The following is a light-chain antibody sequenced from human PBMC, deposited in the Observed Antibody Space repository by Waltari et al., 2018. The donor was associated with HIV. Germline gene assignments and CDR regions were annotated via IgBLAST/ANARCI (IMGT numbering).Light chain of an antibody. CDR3: QQYYDYPKT. Sequence: AIRMTQSPSSFSASTGDRVTITCRASQNISSFLAWYQQKPGKAPKLLIYSTSTLQSGVPSRFRGSGSGTDFTLTITFLQSEDFASYYCQQYYDYPKTFGHGTKVEIK. CDR1: QNISSF. J-gene: IGKJ1*01. V-gene: IGKV1-8*01. CDR2: STS.